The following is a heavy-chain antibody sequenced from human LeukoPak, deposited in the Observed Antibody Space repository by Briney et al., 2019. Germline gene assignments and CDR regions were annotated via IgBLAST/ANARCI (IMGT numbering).Heavy chain of an antibody. D-gene: IGHD3-3*01. CDR3: TTTPTKYYDFWSAYNDY. V-gene: IGHV3-15*07. J-gene: IGHJ4*02. CDR2: IKSKTDGGTT. Sequence: GGSLRLSCAASGFTFSNAWMNWVRQAPGKGLEWVGRIKSKTDGGTTDYAAPVKGRFTISRDDSKNMLYLQMNSLKTEGTAVYYCTTTPTKYYDFWSAYNDYWGQGTLVTVSS. CDR1: GFTFSNAW.